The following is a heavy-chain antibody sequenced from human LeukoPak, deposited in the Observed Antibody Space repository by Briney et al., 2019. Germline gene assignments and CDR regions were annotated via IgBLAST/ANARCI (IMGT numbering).Heavy chain of an antibody. CDR3: ARAVGGADGH. J-gene: IGHJ4*02. D-gene: IGHD6-13*01. V-gene: IGHV3-7*01. Sequence: PGGSLRLSCAASGFTLISYWMNWVRQTPGKGLEWVANIKQDGSSKYYVDSVKGRFTISRDNAKNSLYLQMNSLRAEDTAVYYCARAVGGADGHWGQGTLVTVSS. CDR1: GFTLISYW. CDR2: IKQDGSSK.